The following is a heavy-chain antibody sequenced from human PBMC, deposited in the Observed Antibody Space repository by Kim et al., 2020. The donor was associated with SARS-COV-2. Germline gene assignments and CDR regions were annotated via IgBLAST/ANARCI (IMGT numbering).Heavy chain of an antibody. Sequence: GGSLRLSCTASGFSFSSYAMSWVRQAPGKGLEWVSGISSNDAGTYYADSVKGRFTISRDNSKNTLYLQINNVGAEDSAVYFCARRYTVYFDYWGQGTLVSVSS. D-gene: IGHD4-17*01. CDR1: GFSFSSYA. CDR2: ISSNDAGT. V-gene: IGHV3-23*01. CDR3: ARRYTVYFDY. J-gene: IGHJ4*02.